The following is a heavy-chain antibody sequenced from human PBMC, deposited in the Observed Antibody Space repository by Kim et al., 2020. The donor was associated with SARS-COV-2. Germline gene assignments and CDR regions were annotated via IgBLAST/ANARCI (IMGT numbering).Heavy chain of an antibody. V-gene: IGHV3-53*04. D-gene: IGHD1-26*01. CDR3: TILVGASWFDP. J-gene: IGHJ5*02. CDR2: T. Sequence: TYYADSVKGRFTISRHNSKNTLYLQMNSRRAEDTAVYYCTILVGASWFDPWGQGTLVTVSS.